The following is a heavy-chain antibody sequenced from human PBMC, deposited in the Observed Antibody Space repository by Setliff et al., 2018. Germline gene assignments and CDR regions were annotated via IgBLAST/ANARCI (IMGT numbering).Heavy chain of an antibody. CDR2: INFDGYHK. CDR3: WYDF. Sequence: GGSLRLSCAASGFSFSSHGMHWVRQAPGKGLEWVATINFDGYHKFYADSVKGRFTISRDNSKNTLYLQMNSLRVEDTAHYYCWYDFWGQGTLVTVPS. CDR1: GFSFSSHG. D-gene: IGHD3-3*01. V-gene: IGHV3-30*02. J-gene: IGHJ4*02.